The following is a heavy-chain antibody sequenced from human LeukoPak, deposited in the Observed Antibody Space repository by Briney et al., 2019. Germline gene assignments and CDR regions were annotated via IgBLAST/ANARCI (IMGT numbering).Heavy chain of an antibody. CDR3: ARANYYGSGRAAFDI. CDR1: GFTFSSYW. D-gene: IGHD3-10*01. V-gene: IGHV3-74*01. J-gene: IGHJ3*02. Sequence: GGSLRLSCAASGFTFSSYWMHWVRQAPGKGLVWVSRINSDGSSTSYADSVKGRFTISRDNAKNTLYLQMDSLRAEDTAVYYCARANYYGSGRAAFDIWGQGTMVTVSS. CDR2: INSDGSST.